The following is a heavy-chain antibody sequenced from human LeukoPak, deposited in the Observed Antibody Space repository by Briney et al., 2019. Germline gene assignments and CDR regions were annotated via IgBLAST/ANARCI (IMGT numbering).Heavy chain of an antibody. CDR1: GYSFTNYK. V-gene: IGHV1-46*01. J-gene: IGHJ4*02. Sequence: ASVKVSCKASGYSFTNYKIHWRRQAPGQGLQWMGIIDPSGPSVTYAQIFKGRLIVTRDTSTSTVYMQLSSLRSEDSAMYYCARATSPIAYDWNSWGQGTLVTVSS. CDR3: ARATSPIAYDWNS. CDR2: IDPSGPSV. D-gene: IGHD5-12*01.